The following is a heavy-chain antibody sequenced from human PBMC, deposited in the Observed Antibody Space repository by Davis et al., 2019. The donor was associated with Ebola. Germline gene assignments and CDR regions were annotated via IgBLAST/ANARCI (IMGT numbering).Heavy chain of an antibody. J-gene: IGHJ2*01. Sequence: PSETLSLTCNVSGGPISDDFWTWVRQSPGRGLEWLGYVSHTGSTNYNPSLKSRLQMSADMSKNQLSVHLASLTAADTAVYYCARRHGTYPEWFIDLWGRGIRVTVS. CDR3: ARRHGTYPEWFIDL. D-gene: IGHD2-21*01. V-gene: IGHV4-59*08. CDR2: VSHTGST. CDR1: GGPISDDF.